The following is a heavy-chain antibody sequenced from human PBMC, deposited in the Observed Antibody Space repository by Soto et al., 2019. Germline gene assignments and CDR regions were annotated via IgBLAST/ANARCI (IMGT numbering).Heavy chain of an antibody. CDR2: IRSKAYGGTT. CDR1: GFTFSDYG. J-gene: IGHJ4*02. CDR3: TRVGTMIVVVITFDY. Sequence: GGSLRLSCAASGFTFSDYGMNWVRQAPGKGLEWVGFIRSKAYGGTTEYAASVKGRFTISRDDSKSIAYLQMNSLKTEDTAVYYCTRVGTMIVVVITFDYWGQGTLVTVSS. D-gene: IGHD3-22*01. V-gene: IGHV3-49*04.